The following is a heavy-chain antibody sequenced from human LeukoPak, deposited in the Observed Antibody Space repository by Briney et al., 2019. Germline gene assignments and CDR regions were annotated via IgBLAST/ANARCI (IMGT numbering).Heavy chain of an antibody. CDR1: GGSISRSSYN. D-gene: IGHD6-13*01. CDR3: ARPPGIAAAWFDP. CDR2: IDNIGST. V-gene: IGHV4-39*01. J-gene: IGHJ5*02. Sequence: SETLSLTCTVSGGSISRSSYNWAWIRQPPGKGLEWIGNIDNIGSTYYNPSLQRPVTISVDKSKDQLSLKLNSVTATDTAIYYCARPPGIAAAWFDPWGQGTLVTVSS.